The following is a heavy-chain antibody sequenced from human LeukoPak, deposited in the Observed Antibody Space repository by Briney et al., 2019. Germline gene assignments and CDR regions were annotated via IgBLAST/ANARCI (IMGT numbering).Heavy chain of an antibody. CDR2: IYYSGST. Sequence: PSETLSLTCTVSGGSISSYYWSWIRQPPGKGLEWIGYIYYSGSTNYNPSLKSRVTISVDTSKNQFSLKLSSVTAADTAVYYCARGPHIVVVTATRSLWFDPWGQGTLVTVSS. J-gene: IGHJ5*02. V-gene: IGHV4-59*01. CDR3: ARGPHIVVVTATRSLWFDP. CDR1: GGSISSYY. D-gene: IGHD2-21*02.